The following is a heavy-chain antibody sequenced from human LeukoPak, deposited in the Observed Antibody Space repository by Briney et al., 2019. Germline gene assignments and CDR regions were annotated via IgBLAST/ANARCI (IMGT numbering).Heavy chain of an antibody. V-gene: IGHV1-2*02. CDR2: INPNSGGT. Sequence: ASVKVSCKASGYTFTGYYIHWVRQAPGQGLEWMGWINPNSGGTNYAQKFQGRVTMTRDTSIRTAYMELSRLRSDDTAMYYCARDFRYYGSGIGYWGQGTLVTVSS. J-gene: IGHJ4*02. CDR1: GYTFTGYY. CDR3: ARDFRYYGSGIGY. D-gene: IGHD3-10*01.